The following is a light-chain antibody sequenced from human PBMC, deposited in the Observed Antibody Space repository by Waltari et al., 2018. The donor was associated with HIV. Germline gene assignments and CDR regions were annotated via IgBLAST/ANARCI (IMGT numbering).Light chain of an antibody. Sequence: QSVLTQPPSASGTPGQRVTISCSGSSSNNGSKTVTWYQQFPGTAPKLLIYYNNQRPSGVPDRFSGSKSGTSASLAISGLQSEDEADYYCAAWDVPLNGPVFGGGTKLTVL. V-gene: IGLV1-44*01. CDR3: AAWDVPLNGPV. CDR1: SSNNGSKT. J-gene: IGLJ2*01. CDR2: YNN.